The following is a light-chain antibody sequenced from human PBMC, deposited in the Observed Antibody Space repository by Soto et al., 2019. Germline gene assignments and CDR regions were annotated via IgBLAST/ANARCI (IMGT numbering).Light chain of an antibody. V-gene: IGKV3-20*01. CDR3: QHYGNSPT. CDR2: GAS. Sequence: EIVLTQSPGTLSLSQGDGATLSCRASQSVSSGYLAWYQQKPGQAPRLLIYGASRRATGIPDRFSGSGSGTDFTLSISRLEPEDFAVYWCQHYGNSPTFGQGTKVQI. J-gene: IGKJ1*01. CDR1: QSVSSGY.